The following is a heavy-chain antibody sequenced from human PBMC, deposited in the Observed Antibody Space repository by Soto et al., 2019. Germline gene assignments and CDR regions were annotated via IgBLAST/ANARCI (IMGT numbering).Heavy chain of an antibody. V-gene: IGHV1-69*06. CDR3: ASWSACNPLYYHGMDV. Sequence: QVHLLQSGAEVKKPGSSLKVSCKVSGGAFTNYSLNWVRHSPGQGLEWLGGIIPLHNTSNYSEKFVGRLSVTADISSSTVYMHLSGLTSGDTATYYCASWSACNPLYYHGMDVWGQGTTVTVSS. CDR1: GGAFTNYS. J-gene: IGHJ6*02. CDR2: IIPLHNTS.